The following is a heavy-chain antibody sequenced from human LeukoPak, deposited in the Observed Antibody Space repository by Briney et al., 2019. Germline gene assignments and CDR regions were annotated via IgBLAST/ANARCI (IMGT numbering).Heavy chain of an antibody. J-gene: IGHJ4*02. CDR2: FDPEDGET. D-gene: IGHD2-15*01. Sequence: ASVKVSCKVSGYTLTELSMHWVRQAPGKGLEWMGGFDPEDGETIYAQKFQGRVTMTVDTSTDTAYMELSSLRSEDTAVYYCATDKGTVCSGGSCYRDRFDYWGQGTLVTVSS. CDR1: GYTLTELS. CDR3: ATDKGTVCSGGSCYRDRFDY. V-gene: IGHV1-24*01.